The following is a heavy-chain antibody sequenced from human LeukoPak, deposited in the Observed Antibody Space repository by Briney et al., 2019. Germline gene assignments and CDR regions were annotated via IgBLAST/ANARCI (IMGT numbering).Heavy chain of an antibody. D-gene: IGHD3-10*01. Sequence: SETLSLTCTVSGGSISSGSYYWGWIRQPPGKGLEWIRSIYYSGNTYYNSSLKSRVTISVDASKNQFSLNLSSVTAADTAVYYCTRLSYGSGSYYNFYFDYWGQGTLVTVSA. CDR1: GGSISSGSYY. CDR3: TRLSYGSGSYYNFYFDY. CDR2: IYYSGNT. V-gene: IGHV4-39*01. J-gene: IGHJ4*02.